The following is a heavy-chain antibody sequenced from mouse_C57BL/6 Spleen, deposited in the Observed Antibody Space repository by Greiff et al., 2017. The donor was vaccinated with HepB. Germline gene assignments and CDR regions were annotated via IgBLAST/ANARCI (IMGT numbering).Heavy chain of an antibody. Sequence: VMLVESGPGLVQPSQSLSITCTVSGFSLTSYGVHWVRQSPGKGLEWLGVIWSGGSTDYNAAFISRLSISKDNSKSQVFFKMNSLQADDTAIYYCARGGYYGSYYYAMDYWGQGTSVTVSS. J-gene: IGHJ4*01. CDR1: GFSLTSYG. V-gene: IGHV2-2*01. CDR3: ARGGYYGSYYYAMDY. CDR2: IWSGGST. D-gene: IGHD1-1*01.